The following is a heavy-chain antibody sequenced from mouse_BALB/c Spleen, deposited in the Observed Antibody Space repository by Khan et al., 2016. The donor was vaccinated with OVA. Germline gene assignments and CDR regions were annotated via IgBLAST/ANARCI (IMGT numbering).Heavy chain of an antibody. Sequence: QVQLKQSGPGLVAPSQSLSITCTVSGFSLTSYGVHWVRQPPGKGLEWLVVIWSDGKTTYNSTPKSRLSISKDNSKSQVFLKMNSLQTDDTAMYXWARNTLMITPVMNYWGQGTSVTVSS. CDR1: GFSLTSYG. V-gene: IGHV2-6*02. CDR2: IWSDGKT. CDR3: ARNTLMITPVMNY. D-gene: IGHD2-4*01. J-gene: IGHJ4*01.